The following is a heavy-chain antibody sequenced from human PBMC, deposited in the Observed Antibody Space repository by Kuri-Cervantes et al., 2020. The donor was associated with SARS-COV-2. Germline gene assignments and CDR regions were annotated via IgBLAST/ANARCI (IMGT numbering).Heavy chain of an antibody. V-gene: IGHV1-2*04. D-gene: IGHD1-14*01. CDR1: GYAFSAYY. Sequence: ASVKVSCKTSGYAFSAYYMHWVRQAPGQGLEWMGWINPNSGGTKYAPNFQGWVTMTRDTSITTVYMELSRLRSDDTAVYYCARGGAEVGGVTEPDFDYWGQGTLVTVSS. J-gene: IGHJ4*02. CDR2: INPNSGGT. CDR3: ARGGAEVGGVTEPDFDY.